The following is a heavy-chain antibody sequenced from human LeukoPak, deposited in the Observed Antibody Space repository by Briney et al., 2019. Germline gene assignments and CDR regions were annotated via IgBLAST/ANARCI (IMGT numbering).Heavy chain of an antibody. CDR1: GGSISSYY. J-gene: IGHJ6*03. D-gene: IGHD3-22*01. CDR3: ARGLYYYDSSGYYPSIPYYYYYYMDV. V-gene: IGHV4-59*12. CDR2: IYCSGGT. Sequence: PSETLSLTCTVSGGSISSYYWSWIRQPPGKGLEWIGYIYCSGGTNYNPSLKSRVTISVDTSKNQFSLKLSSVTAADTAVYYCARGLYYYDSSGYYPSIPYYYYYYMDVWGKGTTVTVSS.